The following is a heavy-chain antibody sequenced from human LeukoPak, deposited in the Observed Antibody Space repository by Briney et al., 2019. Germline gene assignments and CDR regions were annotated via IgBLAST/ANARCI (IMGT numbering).Heavy chain of an antibody. CDR2: IDHSGSI. Sequence: SETLSLTCAVYGGSFTDYYWSWIRRSPGKGLEWIGEIDHSGSINYNPSLKSRVTMSVDTSKNQFSLKLSSVTAADTAVYYCARGYGVWFGELYDYWGQGTLVTVSS. D-gene: IGHD3-10*01. CDR3: ARGYGVWFGELYDY. CDR1: GGSFTDYY. J-gene: IGHJ4*02. V-gene: IGHV4-34*01.